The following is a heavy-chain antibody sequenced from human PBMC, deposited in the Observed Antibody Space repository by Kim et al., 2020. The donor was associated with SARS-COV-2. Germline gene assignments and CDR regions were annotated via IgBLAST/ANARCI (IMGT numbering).Heavy chain of an antibody. CDR2: ISGSRGST. CDR3: AKQGDGSGTYYFSHHDY. J-gene: IGHJ4*02. D-gene: IGHD3-10*01. V-gene: IGHV3-23*01. CDR1: GFTFSSYA. Sequence: GGSLRLSCAASGFTFSSYAMSWVRQAPGKGLEWVSAISGSRGSTYYADSVKGRFTISRDNSKNTLYLQMNSLRADDTAVYYCAKQGDGSGTYYFSHHDYWGQGTLVTVSS.